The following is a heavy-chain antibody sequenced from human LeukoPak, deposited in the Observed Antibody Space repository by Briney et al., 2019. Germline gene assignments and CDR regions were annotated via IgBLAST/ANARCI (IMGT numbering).Heavy chain of an antibody. Sequence: ASVKVSCKASGYTFTGYYMHWVRQAPGQGLEWMGWINPNSGGTNYAQKFQGRVTMTRDTSISTAYMELSRLRSDDTAVYYCARDNPGSWGGFDYWGLGTLVTVSS. CDR2: INPNSGGT. CDR1: GYTFTGYY. V-gene: IGHV1-2*02. CDR3: ARDNPGSWGGFDY. D-gene: IGHD3-16*01. J-gene: IGHJ4*02.